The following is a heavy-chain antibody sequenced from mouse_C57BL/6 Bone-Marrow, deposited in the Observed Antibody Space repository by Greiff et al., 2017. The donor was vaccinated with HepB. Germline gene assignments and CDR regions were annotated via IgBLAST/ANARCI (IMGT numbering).Heavy chain of an antibody. V-gene: IGHV1-64*01. D-gene: IGHD1-1*01. CDR1: GYTFTSYW. CDR2: IHPNSGST. Sequence: VQLQQSGAELVKPGASVKLSCKASGYTFTSYWMHWVKQRPGQGLEWIGMIHPNSGSTNYNEKFKSKATLTVDKSSSTAYMQLSSLTSEDSAVYYCARKGITTYYFDYWGQGTTLTVSS. J-gene: IGHJ2*01. CDR3: ARKGITTYYFDY.